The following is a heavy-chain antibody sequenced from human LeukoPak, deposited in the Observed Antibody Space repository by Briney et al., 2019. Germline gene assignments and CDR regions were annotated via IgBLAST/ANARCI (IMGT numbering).Heavy chain of an antibody. J-gene: IGHJ3*01. CDR3: VRDRTMVRGVMGDAFDV. CDR1: GFTFDDYG. V-gene: IGHV3-20*01. D-gene: IGHD3-10*01. Sequence: GGSLRLSCEASGFTFDDYGMSWVRQAPGKGLGGVAVFCWNGGTTGYADSVKGRFTISRDNAKDSLYLQMDSLRGEDTALYQCVRDRTMVRGVMGDAFDVWGQGTMVTVSS. CDR2: FCWNGGTT.